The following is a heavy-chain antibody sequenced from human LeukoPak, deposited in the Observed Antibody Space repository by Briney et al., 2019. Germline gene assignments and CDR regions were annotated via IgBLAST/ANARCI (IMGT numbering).Heavy chain of an antibody. Sequence: SGGSLRLSCAASGFTFSSYSMNWVRQAPGKGLEWVSSISSSSSYIYYADSVKGRFTISRDNAKNSLYLQMNSLRAEDTAVYYCARAFMENFDYWGQGTLVTVSS. CDR1: GFTFSSYS. D-gene: IGHD1-1*01. J-gene: IGHJ4*02. CDR2: ISSSSSYI. V-gene: IGHV3-21*01. CDR3: ARAFMENFDY.